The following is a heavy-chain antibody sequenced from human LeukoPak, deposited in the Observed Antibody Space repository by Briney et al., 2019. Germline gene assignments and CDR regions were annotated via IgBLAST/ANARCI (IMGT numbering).Heavy chain of an antibody. J-gene: IGHJ3*02. Sequence: GALRLSCAASGFTISDNAMHWVRQAPGKGLEWVAVISYDGRNKYYTDSVKGRFTISRDNSKNTLYLQMNSLRAEDTAVYYCAKFGDYGDYVDAFDIWGQGTMVTVSS. CDR3: AKFGDYGDYVDAFDI. D-gene: IGHD4-17*01. CDR2: ISYDGRNK. CDR1: GFTISDNA. V-gene: IGHV3-30-3*02.